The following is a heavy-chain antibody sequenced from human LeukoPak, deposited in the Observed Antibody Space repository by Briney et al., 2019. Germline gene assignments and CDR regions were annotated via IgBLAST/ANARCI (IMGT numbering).Heavy chain of an antibody. D-gene: IGHD2-15*01. CDR1: GGSFSGYY. CDR3: ARGGCLRSGGSCYRYYFDY. CDR2: INHSGST. Sequence: PSETLSLTCAVYGGSFSGYYWSWIRQPPGKGLEWIGEINHSGSTNYNPSLKSRVTISVDTSKNQFSLKLSSVTAADTAVYYWARGGCLRSGGSCYRYYFDYWGQGTLVTVSS. J-gene: IGHJ4*02. V-gene: IGHV4-34*01.